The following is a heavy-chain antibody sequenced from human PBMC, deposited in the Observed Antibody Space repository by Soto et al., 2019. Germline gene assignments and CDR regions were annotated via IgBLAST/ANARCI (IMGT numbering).Heavy chain of an antibody. J-gene: IGHJ4*02. CDR3: AKDTNYGDYVAPGRFDY. V-gene: IGHV3-23*01. CDR2: ISGSGGST. CDR1: GFTFSSYA. D-gene: IGHD4-17*01. Sequence: GGSLRLSCAASGFTFSSYAMSWVRQAPGKGLEWVSAISGSGGSTYYADSVKGRFTISRDNSKNTLYLQMNSLRAEDTAVYYCAKDTNYGDYVAPGRFDYWGQGTLVTVSS.